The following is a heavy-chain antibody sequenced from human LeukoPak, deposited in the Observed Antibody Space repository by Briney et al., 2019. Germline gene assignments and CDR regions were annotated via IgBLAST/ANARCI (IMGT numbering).Heavy chain of an antibody. CDR1: GGSISSSNW. V-gene: IGHV3-7*01. CDR2: IKQDGSEK. D-gene: IGHD3-3*01. J-gene: IGHJ6*03. CDR3: ARDRRAPYYGFRSGYIDHYYMDV. Sequence: PSETLSLTCAVSGGSISSSNWWSWVRQPPGKGLEWVANIKQDGSEKYYVASVKGRFTISRDNAKNSLYLQMNRLRAEDTAVYYCARDRRAPYYGFRSGYIDHYYMDVWGKGTTVTVSS.